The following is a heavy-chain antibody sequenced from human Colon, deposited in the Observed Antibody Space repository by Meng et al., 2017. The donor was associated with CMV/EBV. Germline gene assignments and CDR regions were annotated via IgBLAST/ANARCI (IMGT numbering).Heavy chain of an antibody. J-gene: IGHJ5*02. V-gene: IGHV1-69*06. CDR1: GGAFRRNA. Sequence: SCKASGGAFRRNAVDWGRQAPGQGLEWVGGLIPLRDTTNYAQKFLGRGTFTADKFANTAYMELTSLTSDDTAIYYCAFRLGSGSLDPWGQGTLVTVSS. CDR3: AFRLGSGSLDP. D-gene: IGHD3-10*01. CDR2: LIPLRDTT.